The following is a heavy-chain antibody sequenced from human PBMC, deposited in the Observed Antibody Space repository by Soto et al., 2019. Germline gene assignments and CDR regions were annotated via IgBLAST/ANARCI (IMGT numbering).Heavy chain of an antibody. V-gene: IGHV4-39*01. CDR2: IYYSGST. J-gene: IGHJ4*02. D-gene: IGHD2-15*01. Sequence: QLQMQESGPGLVRPSETLSLTCTVSGGSINNVDYYWGWIRQPPGKGLEWIANIYYSGSTFYNPSLKSRLTISMDTSKNQFSLKLTSVTAADTAIYYCAKVVIPGNRHIDFDNGGQGTLVTVSS. CDR1: GGSINNVDYY. CDR3: AKVVIPGNRHIDFDN.